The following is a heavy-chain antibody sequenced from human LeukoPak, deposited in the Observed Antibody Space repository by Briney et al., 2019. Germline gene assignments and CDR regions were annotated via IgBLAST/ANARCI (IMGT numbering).Heavy chain of an antibody. J-gene: IGHJ3*02. CDR2: INLNSGGT. V-gene: IGHV1-2*02. CDR3: ASDWGLSQLEYCSNTNCYMGAFDI. Sequence: ASGKVSCKASGYTFTGYYMHWVRQAPGQGLEWMGWINLNSGGTNYAQKFQGRVTMTRDTSISTAYMELSRLRSDDTAVYYCASDWGLSQLEYCSNTNCYMGAFDIWGQGTMVTVSS. CDR1: GYTFTGYY. D-gene: IGHD2-2*02.